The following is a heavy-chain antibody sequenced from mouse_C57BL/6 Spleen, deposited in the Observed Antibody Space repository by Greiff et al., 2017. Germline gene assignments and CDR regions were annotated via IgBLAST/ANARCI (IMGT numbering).Heavy chain of an antibody. V-gene: IGHV5-16*01. J-gene: IGHJ1*03. CDR1: GFTFSDYY. CDR2: INYDGSST. D-gene: IGHD4-1*01. Sequence: EVKLVESEGGLVQPGSSMKLSCTASGFTFSDYYMAWVRPVPEKGLEWVANINYDGSSTYYLDSLKSRFIISRDNAKNILYLQMSSLKSEDTATYYCARDGELGRGYFDVWGTGTTVTVSS. CDR3: ARDGELGRGYFDV.